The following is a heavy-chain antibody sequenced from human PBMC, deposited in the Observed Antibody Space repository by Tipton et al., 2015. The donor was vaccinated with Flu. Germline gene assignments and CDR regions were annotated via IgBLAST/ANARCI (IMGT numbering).Heavy chain of an antibody. V-gene: IGHV4-39*01. CDR1: GGSISSSSYY. CDR2: IYYSGST. D-gene: IGHD2-15*01. J-gene: IGHJ4*02. Sequence: TLSLTYTVSGGSISSSSYYWGWIRQPPGKGLEWIGSIYYSGSTYYNPSLKSRVTISVDTSKNQFSLKLSSVTAADTAVYYCATKEVSYCSGGSCYSYYFDYWGQGTLVTVSS. CDR3: ATKEVSYCSGGSCYSYYFDY.